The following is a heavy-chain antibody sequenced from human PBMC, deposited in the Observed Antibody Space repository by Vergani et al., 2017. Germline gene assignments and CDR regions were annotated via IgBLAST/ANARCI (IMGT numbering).Heavy chain of an antibody. CDR3: VRGGLYSFYYFMNV. Sequence: VHLVDSGGKVVRPGGSLRLSCVASGFRFDQFGMMWVRQSPGKGPEWVAGISFNGLTVGYSESVEGRFTISRDNSKKSLFLQMSNVRAEDTASYHCVRGGLYSFYYFMNVWGNGTTVKVSS. CDR1: GFRFDQFG. D-gene: IGHD2/OR15-2a*01. CDR2: ISFNGLTV. J-gene: IGHJ6*03. V-gene: IGHV3-20*01.